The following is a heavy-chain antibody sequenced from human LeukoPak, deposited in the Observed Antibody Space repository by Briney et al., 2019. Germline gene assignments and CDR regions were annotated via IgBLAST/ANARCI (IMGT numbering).Heavy chain of an antibody. J-gene: IGHJ4*02. CDR1: GFTFSSYA. V-gene: IGHV3-23*01. CDR2: FSGSGGST. CDR3: AKASCSSSSCYAGY. Sequence: PGGSLRLSCAASGFTFSSYAMSWVRQAPGKGLEWVSTFSGSGGSTYYADSVKGRFTISRDNSRNTLYLQMNSLRAEDTAVYYCAKASCSSSSCYAGYWGQGTLVTVSS. D-gene: IGHD2-2*01.